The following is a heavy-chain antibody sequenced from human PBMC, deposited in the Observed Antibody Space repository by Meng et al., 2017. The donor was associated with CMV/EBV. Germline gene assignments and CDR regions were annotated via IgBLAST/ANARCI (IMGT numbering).Heavy chain of an antibody. V-gene: IGHV1-18*01. Sequence: ASVKVSCKASGYTFTSYGISWVRQAPGRGLEWMGWISAYNGNTNYAQKLQGRVTMTTDTSTSTAYMELRSLRSDDTAVYYCARDHSTIFGVVIMENWFDPWGQGTLVTVSS. D-gene: IGHD3-3*01. CDR3: ARDHSTIFGVVIMENWFDP. J-gene: IGHJ5*02. CDR2: ISAYNGNT. CDR1: GYTFTSYG.